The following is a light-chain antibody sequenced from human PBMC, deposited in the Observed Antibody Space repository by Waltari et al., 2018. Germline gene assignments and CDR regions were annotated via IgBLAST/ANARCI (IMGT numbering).Light chain of an antibody. J-gene: IGLJ1*01. Sequence: QSALTQPPSASGSPGQSVTLSCTGTSSDVGGYDYVSWYQQHPDKAPKLIISEVSKRPSGVPDRFSGSKSGNTASLTVSGLQAEDEADYYCASYAGSNIYVFGTGTKVTVL. CDR2: EVS. CDR1: SSDVGGYDY. V-gene: IGLV2-8*01. CDR3: ASYAGSNIYV.